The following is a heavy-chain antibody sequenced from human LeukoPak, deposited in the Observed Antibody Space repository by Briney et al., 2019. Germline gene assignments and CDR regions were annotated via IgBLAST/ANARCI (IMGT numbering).Heavy chain of an antibody. CDR1: GFTVSNNY. D-gene: IGHD5-18*01. J-gene: IGHJ4*02. Sequence: GGSLRLSCAASGFTVSNNYMTWVRQAPGKGLEWVSVIYSAGSTYYADSVKGRFTISRDNSRNTLNLQMNSLRAEDTAVYYCARASRGYNYLYFDYWGQGALVTVSS. V-gene: IGHV3-53*01. CDR3: ARASRGYNYLYFDY. CDR2: IYSAGST.